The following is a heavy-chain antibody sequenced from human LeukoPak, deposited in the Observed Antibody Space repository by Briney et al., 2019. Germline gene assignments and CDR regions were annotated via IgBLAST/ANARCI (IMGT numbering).Heavy chain of an antibody. V-gene: IGHV3-23*01. CDR3: AKDLGYSSGWYPPVDAFDI. D-gene: IGHD6-19*01. Sequence: PGGSLRLSCGASGFTFSSYAMSWVRQAPGKGLEWVSAISGPGGTTYYADSVKGRFSISRDNSKSTLYLEMNSLRAEDTAVYYCAKDLGYSSGWYPPVDAFDIWGQGTMVTVSS. CDR1: GFTFSSYA. J-gene: IGHJ3*02. CDR2: ISGPGGTT.